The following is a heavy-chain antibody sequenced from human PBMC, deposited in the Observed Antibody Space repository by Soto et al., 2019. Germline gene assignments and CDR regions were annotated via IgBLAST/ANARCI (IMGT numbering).Heavy chain of an antibody. Sequence: QVPLVESGGGVVQSGGPLRVSCAASGFTFSRHGLHWVRQAPGKGLEWVAVVWSDGSDQRYADSVWGRFSISRDNSENTLSFQMNMLRDAETAVDYCSRGKTDRGASGSGRNGSNYIDVWGKGTTVTVSS. V-gene: IGHV3-33*01. CDR3: SRGKTDRGASGSGRNGSNYIDV. J-gene: IGHJ6*03. D-gene: IGHD3-10*01. CDR2: VWSDGSDQ. CDR1: GFTFSRHG.